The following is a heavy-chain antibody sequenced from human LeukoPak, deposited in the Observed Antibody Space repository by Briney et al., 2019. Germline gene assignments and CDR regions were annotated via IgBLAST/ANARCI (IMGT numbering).Heavy chain of an antibody. J-gene: IGHJ4*02. Sequence: GGSLRLSCAASGFTFSGFWMSWVRQAPGKRLEWVATINIDGSEKYYVDSVKGRFTISRDNARNSLYLQMNSLRGEDTAVYYCAREGTLRAHWDPFDYWGQGTLVTVSS. CDR2: INIDGSEK. CDR3: AREGTLRAHWDPFDY. D-gene: IGHD7-27*01. CDR1: GFTFSGFW. V-gene: IGHV3-7*01.